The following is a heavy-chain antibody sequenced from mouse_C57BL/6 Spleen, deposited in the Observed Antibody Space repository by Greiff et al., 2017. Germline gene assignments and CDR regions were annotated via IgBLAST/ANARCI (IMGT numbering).Heavy chain of an antibody. Sequence: EVQLQESGAELVRPGASVKLSCTASGFNIKDDYMHWVKQRPEQGLEWIGWIDPENGDTEYASKFQGKATITADTSSNTAYLQLSSLTSEDTAVYYCTTGITTVVGKDYFDYGGQGTTLTVSS. CDR3: TTGITTVVGKDYFDY. D-gene: IGHD1-1*01. CDR2: IDPENGDT. V-gene: IGHV14-4*01. J-gene: IGHJ2*01. CDR1: GFNIKDDY.